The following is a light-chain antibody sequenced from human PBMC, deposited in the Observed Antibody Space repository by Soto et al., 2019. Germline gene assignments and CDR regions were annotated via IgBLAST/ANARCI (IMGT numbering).Light chain of an antibody. CDR1: QSSNSE. J-gene: IGKJ2*01. Sequence: EIVMTQSPATLSLSPGERAALSCRASQSSNSELAWYQQKPGQPPRLLIYGASTRATGVPARFTGSDSGSEFTLTISGLQSEDFAVYYCQQGHNWPLTFGQGTRLEI. CDR3: QQGHNWPLT. V-gene: IGKV3-15*01. CDR2: GAS.